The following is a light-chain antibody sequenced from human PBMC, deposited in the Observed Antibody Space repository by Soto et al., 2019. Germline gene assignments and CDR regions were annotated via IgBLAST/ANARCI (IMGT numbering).Light chain of an antibody. CDR3: ISYISSSTSYV. Sequence: QSVLTQPASVSGSPGQSITVSCTGTSSDVGGSNHVAWYQQHPGKAPKLMVHEVIHRPSGVSNRFSGSKSGNTASLTISGLQAEDEADYYCISYISSSTSYVFGNGTKVTVL. V-gene: IGLV2-14*01. CDR1: SSDVGGSNH. J-gene: IGLJ1*01. CDR2: EVI.